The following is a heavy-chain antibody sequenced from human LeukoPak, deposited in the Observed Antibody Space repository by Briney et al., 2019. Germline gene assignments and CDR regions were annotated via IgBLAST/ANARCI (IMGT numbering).Heavy chain of an antibody. D-gene: IGHD5-18*01. CDR1: GFTFSSYS. J-gene: IGHJ4*02. CDR3: AREAGYSYARTFDY. V-gene: IGHV3-21*01. CDR2: ISSSSSYI. Sequence: GGSLRLSCAASGFTFSSYSMNLVRQAPGKGLEWVSSISSSSSYIYYADSVKGRFTISRDNAKNSLYLQMNSLRAEDTAVYYCAREAGYSYARTFDYWGQGTLVTVSS.